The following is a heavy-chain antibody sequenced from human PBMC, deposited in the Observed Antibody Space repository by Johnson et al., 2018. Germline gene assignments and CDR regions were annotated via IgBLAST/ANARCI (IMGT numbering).Heavy chain of an antibody. Sequence: VQLQESGGGLLQPGRSLRLSCTASGFTFGDYALSWFRQAPGKGLEWVSFIRAKGFGGTTEYAASVKGRFTILRDDSKSIAYLQMNSLKSEDTAVYYCSRESRGFGDPQRMHAFDIWGQGTMVTISS. CDR2: IRAKGFGGTT. CDR3: SRESRGFGDPQRMHAFDI. V-gene: IGHV3-49*03. CDR1: GFTFGDYA. J-gene: IGHJ3*02. D-gene: IGHD3-10*01.